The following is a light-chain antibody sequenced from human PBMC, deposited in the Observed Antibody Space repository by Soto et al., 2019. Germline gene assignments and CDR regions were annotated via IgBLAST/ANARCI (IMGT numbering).Light chain of an antibody. CDR1: QSVRNGA. CDR2: GAS. J-gene: IGKJ2*01. V-gene: IGKV3-20*01. Sequence: EIVLTQSPGTLSLSPGEGATVSCMASQSVRNGALAWYQQKPGQAPRLLIFGASSRATDIPDRFSASGSGTHFTLTISTLEPEDFAVYYCHQYGDSAHTFGQGTKLYIK. CDR3: HQYGDSAHT.